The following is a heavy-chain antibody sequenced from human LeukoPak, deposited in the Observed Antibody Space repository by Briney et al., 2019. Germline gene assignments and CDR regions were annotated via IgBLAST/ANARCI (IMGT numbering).Heavy chain of an antibody. D-gene: IGHD3-9*01. CDR1: GGSISSHY. CDR2: IYYSGST. CDR3: ATTAQGILTGYDY. J-gene: IGHJ4*02. Sequence: SETLSLTCTVSGGSISSHYWSWIRQPPGKGLEWIGYIYYSGSTNYNPSLKSRVTISVDTSKNQFSLKLSSVTAADTAVYYCATTAQGILTGYDYWGQGTLVTVSS. V-gene: IGHV4-59*11.